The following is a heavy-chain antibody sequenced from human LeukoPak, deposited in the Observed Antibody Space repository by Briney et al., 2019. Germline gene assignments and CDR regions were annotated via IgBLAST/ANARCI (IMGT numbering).Heavy chain of an antibody. D-gene: IGHD5-18*01. CDR2: IYPVDSDT. CDR3: ARTPGYSYGKGGYYYYYMDV. CDR1: GYSFTSYW. V-gene: IGHV5-51*01. J-gene: IGHJ6*03. Sequence: GESLKISCKGSGYSFTSYWIGWVRQMPGKGLEWMGIIYPVDSDTRYSSSFQGQVTISADTSISTAYLQWSSLKASDTAMYYCARTPGYSYGKGGYYYYYMDVWGKGTTVTVSS.